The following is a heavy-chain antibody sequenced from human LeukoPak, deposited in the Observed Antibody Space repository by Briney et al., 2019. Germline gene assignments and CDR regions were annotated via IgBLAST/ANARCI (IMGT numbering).Heavy chain of an antibody. CDR3: AKNTEGGHDFAQTPYYFDC. J-gene: IGHJ4*02. D-gene: IGHD3-3*01. CDR1: GFTFSSYA. Sequence: GGSLRLSCAASGFTFSSYAMSWVRQAPGKGLEWVSILSGSGGSTYYADSVKGRFTISRDNSKNTLYLQLNSLRAEDTALYFCAKNTEGGHDFAQTPYYFDCWGQGTLVTVSS. CDR2: LSGSGGST. V-gene: IGHV3-23*01.